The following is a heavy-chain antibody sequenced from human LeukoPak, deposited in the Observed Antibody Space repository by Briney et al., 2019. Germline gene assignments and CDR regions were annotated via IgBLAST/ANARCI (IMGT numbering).Heavy chain of an antibody. J-gene: IGHJ4*02. CDR3: AKGAYDYIEMGYFDY. Sequence: GGSLRLSCAASGFTFSSYAMNWVRQAPGKGLEWVSGISSSGGSKFYADSVKGRFTISRDNSKNTLYLQMNSLRAEDTAVYYCAKGAYDYIEMGYFDYWGQGTLVTVSS. V-gene: IGHV3-23*01. CDR1: GFTFSSYA. CDR2: ISSSGGSK. D-gene: IGHD5-12*01.